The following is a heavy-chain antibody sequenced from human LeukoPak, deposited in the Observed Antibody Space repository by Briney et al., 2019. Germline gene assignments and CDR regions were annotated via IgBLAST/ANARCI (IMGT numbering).Heavy chain of an antibody. V-gene: IGHV3-23*01. CDR3: VKGASDGCYAPSHI. CDR1: GFTFSRYA. CDR2: MSDSGGIT. Sequence: GGSPRLSCAASGFTFSRYAMSWVRQAPGKGLEWVSVMSDSGGITYYADSVKGRFTTSRDNSKNTLYLQMNSLRAKDTAVYYCVKGASDGCYAPSHIWGQGTTVTVSS. D-gene: IGHD2-15*01. J-gene: IGHJ3*02.